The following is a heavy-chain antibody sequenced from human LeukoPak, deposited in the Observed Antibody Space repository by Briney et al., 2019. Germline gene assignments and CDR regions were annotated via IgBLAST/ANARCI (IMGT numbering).Heavy chain of an antibody. V-gene: IGHV3-66*02. CDR3: ARDSGTGAFDI. Sequence: PGGSLRLSXAASGFTVSSNYMSWVRQAPGEGLEWVSVIYSGGSTYYADSVKGRFTISRDNSKNTLYLQMNSLRAEDTAVYYCARDSGTGAFDIWGQGTMVTVSS. CDR2: IYSGGST. J-gene: IGHJ3*02. CDR1: GFTVSSNY. D-gene: IGHD3-10*01.